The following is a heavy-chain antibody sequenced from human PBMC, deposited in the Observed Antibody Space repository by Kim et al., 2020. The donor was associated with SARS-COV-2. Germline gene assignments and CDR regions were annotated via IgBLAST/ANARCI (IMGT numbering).Heavy chain of an antibody. CDR3: ARATPSPAAAGTHWFDP. D-gene: IGHD6-13*01. Sequence: SETLSLTCAVSGGSISSSNWWSWVRQPPGKGLEWIGEIYHSGSTNYNPSLKSRVTISVDKSKNQFSLKLSSVTAADKAMYYCARATPSPAAAGTHWFDPWGQGTLVTVSS. V-gene: IGHV4-4*02. CDR2: IYHSGST. J-gene: IGHJ5*02. CDR1: GGSISSSNW.